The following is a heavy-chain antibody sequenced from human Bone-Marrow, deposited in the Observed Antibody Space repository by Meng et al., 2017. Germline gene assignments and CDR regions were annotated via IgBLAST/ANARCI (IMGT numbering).Heavy chain of an antibody. CDR2: ISSSSSYI. CDR1: GFTFSNAW. D-gene: IGHD5-18*01. Sequence: GGSLRLSCAASGFTFSNAWMTWVRQAPGKGLEWVSSISSSSSYIYYADSVKGRFTISRDNAKNSLYLQMNSLRAEDTAVYYCARDFVGYSYFDYWGQGTLVTVSS. CDR3: ARDFVGYSYFDY. V-gene: IGHV3-21*01. J-gene: IGHJ4*02.